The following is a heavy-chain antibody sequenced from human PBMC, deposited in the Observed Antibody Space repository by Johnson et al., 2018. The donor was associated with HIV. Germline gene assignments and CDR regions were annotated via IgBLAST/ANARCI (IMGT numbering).Heavy chain of an antibody. CDR3: ARGKRPAALRRGDAFDI. CDR1: GFTFSNYA. J-gene: IGHJ3*02. D-gene: IGHD2-2*01. V-gene: IGHV3-30-3*01. Sequence: QVQLVESGGALVKPGRSLRLSCAASGFTFSNYAMHWVRQAPGKGLEWVAVISYDGSKKNYADSVNGRFSISRDTAKNSLYLQMNSLRAEDTALYYCARGKRPAALRRGDAFDIWGQGTMVTVSS. CDR2: ISYDGSKK.